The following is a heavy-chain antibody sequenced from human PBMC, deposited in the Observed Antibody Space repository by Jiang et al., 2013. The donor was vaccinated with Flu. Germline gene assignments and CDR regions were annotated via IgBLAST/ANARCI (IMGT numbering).Heavy chain of an antibody. D-gene: IGHD1-26*01. CDR3: VGLRWEMRGNYFDP. CDR2: VHFSGST. Sequence: GPGLVKPSETLPLTCNVSGDSISSDNFYWGWIRQSPGKGLEWIGYVHFSGSTYHNPSLKSRLAVSGDASKNQVSMNLTSVTAADTALYFCVGLRWEMRGNYFDPWGPGTLVTVSS. V-gene: IGHV4-39*01. J-gene: IGHJ5*02. CDR1: GDSISSDNFY.